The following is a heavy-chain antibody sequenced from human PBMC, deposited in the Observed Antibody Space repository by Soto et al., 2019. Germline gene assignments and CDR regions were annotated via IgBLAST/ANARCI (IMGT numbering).Heavy chain of an antibody. CDR3: ARDSSGYYRVFDY. CDR1: GGSISTYY. Sequence: SETLSLTCTVSGGSISTYYWSWIRQPPGKGLEWIGFIYYSGSTHYNPSLKSRVTISLDTSRNQFSLMLSSVTAADTAVYYCARDSSGYYRVFDYWGQGTLVTVSS. V-gene: IGHV4-59*01. J-gene: IGHJ4*02. CDR2: IYYSGST. D-gene: IGHD3-22*01.